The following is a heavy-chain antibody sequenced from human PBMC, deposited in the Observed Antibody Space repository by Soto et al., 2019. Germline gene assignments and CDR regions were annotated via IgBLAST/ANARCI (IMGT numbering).Heavy chain of an antibody. D-gene: IGHD3-3*01. CDR1: GFTFTSSA. CDR3: AADPGGFGASDY. Sequence: ASVKVSCKASGFTFTSSAMQWVRQARGQRLEWIGWIVVGSGNTNYAQKFQERVTITRDMSTSTAYMELSSLRSEDTAVYYCAADPGGFGASDYWGQGTLVTVSS. J-gene: IGHJ4*02. CDR2: IVVGSGNT. V-gene: IGHV1-58*02.